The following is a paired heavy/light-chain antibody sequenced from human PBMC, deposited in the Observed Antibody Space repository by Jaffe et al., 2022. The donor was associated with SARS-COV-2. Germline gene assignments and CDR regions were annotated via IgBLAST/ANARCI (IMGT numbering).Light chain of an antibody. CDR2: GAS. CDR1: QSVTNSY. V-gene: IGKV3-20*01. Sequence: EIVLTQSPGTLSLSPGERATLSCRASQSVTNSYLAWYQQKPGQAPRLLIYGASSRATGIPDRFSGSGSGTDFTLAISRLEPEDFAVYYCQQYGSSPWTFGQGTKVEIK. J-gene: IGKJ1*01. CDR3: QQYGSSPWT.
Heavy chain of an antibody. Sequence: EVQLVESGGDLVQPGGSLRLSCAASGFTFGGYWMHWVRQAPGKGLVWVSRVNDDGRTTSYADSVKGRFTISRDNTKNTLYLQMNSLRNEDTAVYYCARGARTSGWGELVGWGQGTLVTVSS. CDR2: VNDDGRTT. CDR3: ARGARTSGWGELVG. CDR1: GFTFGGYW. J-gene: IGHJ1*01. D-gene: IGHD6-19*01. V-gene: IGHV3-74*01.